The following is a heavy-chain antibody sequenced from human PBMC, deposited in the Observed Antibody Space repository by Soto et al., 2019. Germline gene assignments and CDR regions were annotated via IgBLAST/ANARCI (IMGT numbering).Heavy chain of an antibody. J-gene: IGHJ6*02. V-gene: IGHV3-23*01. Sequence: KGLEWVSAISGSGGSTYYAYSVKGRFTISRDNSKNTLYPQMNSLRAEDTAVYYCAKKISTVFSSEPAAITPLTYTDFGGQRTT. CDR3: AKKISTVFSSEPAAITPLTYTDF. D-gene: IGHD2-2*01. CDR2: ISGSGGST.